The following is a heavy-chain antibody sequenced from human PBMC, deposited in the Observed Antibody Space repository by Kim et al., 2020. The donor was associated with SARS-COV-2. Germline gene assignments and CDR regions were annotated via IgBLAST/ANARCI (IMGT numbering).Heavy chain of an antibody. Sequence: AESVKGRLTISRDNSKKTLYLQMNSLRAEDTAVYYCAKDRGIAVAGSYYWGQGTLVTVSS. D-gene: IGHD6-19*01. CDR3: AKDRGIAVAGSYY. V-gene: IGHV3-23*01. J-gene: IGHJ4*02.